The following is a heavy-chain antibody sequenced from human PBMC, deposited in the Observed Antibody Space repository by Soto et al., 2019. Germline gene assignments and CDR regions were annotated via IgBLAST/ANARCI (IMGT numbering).Heavy chain of an antibody. D-gene: IGHD6-19*01. V-gene: IGHV1-69*13. CDR1: GGTFSSYA. CDR3: ARDRAVAGNRDYYYYGMDV. J-gene: IGHJ6*02. Sequence: SVKVSCKASGGTFSSYAISWVRQAPGQGLEWMGGIIPIFGTANYAQKFQGRVTITADESTSTAYMELSSLRSEDTAVYYCARDRAVAGNRDYYYYGMDVWGQGTTVTVSS. CDR2: IIPIFGTA.